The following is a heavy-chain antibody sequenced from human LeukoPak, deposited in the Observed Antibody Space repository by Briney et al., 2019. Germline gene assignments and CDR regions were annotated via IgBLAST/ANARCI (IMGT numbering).Heavy chain of an antibody. CDR2: NKHSGST. D-gene: IGHD1-26*01. J-gene: IGHJ4*02. Sequence: SETLSHTRVLYLGSPCVHKWSRIPQPPRRGVEWIGENKHSGSTNYNPSLKSRVTISVDTSKNQFSLKLSSVSAADTAVYYCARARIVGATTNNDYWGQGTLVTVSS. V-gene: IGHV4-34*01. CDR3: ARARIVGATTNNDY. CDR1: LGSPCVHK.